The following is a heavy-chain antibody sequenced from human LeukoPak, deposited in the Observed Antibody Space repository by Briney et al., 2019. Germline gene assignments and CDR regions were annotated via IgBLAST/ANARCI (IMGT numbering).Heavy chain of an antibody. Sequence: GGSLRLSCAASGFTFSSYWMSWVRQAPGKGLEWVANLKQDESEKYYARFVEGRFTISRDNAKNSLYLQVNSLRAEDTAVYHCARLSDSINLFGFDIWGQGTTVTVSS. CDR1: GFTFSSYW. V-gene: IGHV3-7*01. CDR2: LKQDESEK. J-gene: IGHJ3*02. D-gene: IGHD3-22*01. CDR3: ARLSDSINLFGFDI.